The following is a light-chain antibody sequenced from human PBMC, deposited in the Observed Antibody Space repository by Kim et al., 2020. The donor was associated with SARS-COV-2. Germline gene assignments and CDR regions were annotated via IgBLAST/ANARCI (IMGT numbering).Light chain of an antibody. Sequence: SYELTQPPSVSVTPGKTARITCGGNNIGRKTVHWYQQKPGQGPVLVMYYDRERPSGIPERFSGSNSGNMATLTISRVEAGDEADYYCQVWDNDRSDHSWVFGGGTKVTVL. V-gene: IGLV3-21*04. CDR2: YDR. J-gene: IGLJ3*02. CDR3: QVWDNDRSDHSWV. CDR1: NIGRKT.